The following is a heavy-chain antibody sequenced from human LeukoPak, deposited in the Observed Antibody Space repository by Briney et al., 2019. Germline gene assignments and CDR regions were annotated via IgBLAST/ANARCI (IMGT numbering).Heavy chain of an antibody. Sequence: SETLSLTCTVSGGSISSSSYYWGWIRQPPGKGLEWIGSIYYSGSTYYNPSLKSRVTISVDTSKNQFSLKLSSVTAADTAVYYCARVAPGYCSSASCYAFDYWGQGTLVTVSS. CDR1: GGSISSSSYY. CDR2: IYYSGST. J-gene: IGHJ4*02. D-gene: IGHD2-2*01. CDR3: ARVAPGYCSSASCYAFDY. V-gene: IGHV4-39*01.